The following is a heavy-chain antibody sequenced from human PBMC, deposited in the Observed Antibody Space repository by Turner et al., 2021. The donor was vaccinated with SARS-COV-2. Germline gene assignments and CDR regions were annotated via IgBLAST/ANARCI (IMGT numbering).Heavy chain of an antibody. D-gene: IGHD1-26*01. CDR3: ATGSGSYYFSPTYYFDY. V-gene: IGHV3-33*01. CDR2: IWYDGSNK. Sequence: QVQLVESGGVSVQPGRTLRLTCAASGFTFSSYGMHWVRQAPGKGLEWVAVIWYDGSNKYNADSVKGRFTISRDNSKNTLYLQMNSLRAEDTAVYYCATGSGSYYFSPTYYFDYWGQGTLVTVSS. CDR1: GFTFSSYG. J-gene: IGHJ4*02.